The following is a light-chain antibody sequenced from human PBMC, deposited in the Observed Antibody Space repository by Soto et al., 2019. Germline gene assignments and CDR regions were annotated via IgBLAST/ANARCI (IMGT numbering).Light chain of an antibody. J-gene: IGKJ1*01. CDR2: RTS. Sequence: EIVMTQSPATLSVSPGERATLSCRASQSISSNLAWYQQKPGQAPRLLMFRTSSRATGVPARFSGSGSGTEFTLTISGLQSDDFTVYSCLQYHNLWAFGQGT. V-gene: IGKV3-15*01. CDR3: LQYHNLWA. CDR1: QSISSN.